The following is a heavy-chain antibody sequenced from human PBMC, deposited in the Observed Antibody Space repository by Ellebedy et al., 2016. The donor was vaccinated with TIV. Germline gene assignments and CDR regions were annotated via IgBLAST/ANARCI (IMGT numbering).Heavy chain of an antibody. D-gene: IGHD4-11*01. CDR3: VRDLTNPVTGDY. CDR2: INPDNGVT. CDR1: GYSFTSYG. J-gene: IGHJ4*02. V-gene: IGHV1-2*02. Sequence: AASVKVSCKASGYSFTSYGISWARQAPGQGPEWVGWINPDNGVTVYEQKLQGRVTITGDTSISTVYMELSSLRSDDTAIYYCVRDLTNPVTGDYWGQGTLVFVSS.